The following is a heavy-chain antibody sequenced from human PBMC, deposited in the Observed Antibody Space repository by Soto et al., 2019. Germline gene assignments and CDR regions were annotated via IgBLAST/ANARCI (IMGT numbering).Heavy chain of an antibody. CDR2: IYYSGST. V-gene: IGHV4-59*08. CDR1: GGSISSYY. Sequence: SETLSLTCTVSGGSISSYYWSWIRQPPGKGLEWIGYIYYSGSTNYNPSLKSRVTISVDTSKNQFSLKLSSVTAADTAVYYCARHKISDRYCSGGSCYHNWFDPWGQGTLVTVSS. CDR3: ARHKISDRYCSGGSCYHNWFDP. J-gene: IGHJ5*02. D-gene: IGHD2-15*01.